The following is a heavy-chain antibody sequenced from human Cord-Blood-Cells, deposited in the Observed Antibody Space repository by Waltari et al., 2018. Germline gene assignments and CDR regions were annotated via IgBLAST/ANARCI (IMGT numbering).Heavy chain of an antibody. D-gene: IGHD6-19*01. CDR2: IYYSGST. CDR3: ASTGYSSGWNNYWYFDL. Sequence: QVQLQESGPGLVKPSETLSLTCTVSGGPISSYYWSWIRQPPGKGLEWIGYIYYSGSTNYDPSLKSRVTISVDTSKNQFDLKLSSVTAADTAVYYCASTGYSSGWNNYWYFDLWGRGTLVTVSS. J-gene: IGHJ2*01. V-gene: IGHV4-59*01. CDR1: GGPISSYY.